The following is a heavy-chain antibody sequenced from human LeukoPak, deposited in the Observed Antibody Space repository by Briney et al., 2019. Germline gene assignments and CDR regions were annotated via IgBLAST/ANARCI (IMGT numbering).Heavy chain of an antibody. D-gene: IGHD3-22*01. V-gene: IGHV3-23*01. Sequence: GGSLRLSCAASGFTFRSYIMAWVRQAPGKGLEWVSSISGSVDNTYYADSVKGRFSISRDNSKNTLFLQMNSLRAEDTALYYCAKVMYSGGYCYFPYWGQGILVTVSS. J-gene: IGHJ4*02. CDR1: GFTFRSYI. CDR2: ISGSVDNT. CDR3: AKVMYSGGYCYFPY.